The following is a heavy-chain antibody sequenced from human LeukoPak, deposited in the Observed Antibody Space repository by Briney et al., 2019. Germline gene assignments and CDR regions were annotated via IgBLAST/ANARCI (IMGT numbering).Heavy chain of an antibody. CDR2: IRSKIYGGTA. J-gene: IGHJ4*02. CDR3: TRDQTPYY. CDR1: GFTFGDYA. V-gene: IGHV3-49*04. Sequence: GRSLRLSCTASGFTFGDYAMTWVRQAPGKGLEWVGFIRSKIYGGTAEYAASVQSRFTISRDDSKGIAYLQMNSLKTEDTAVYYCTRDQTPYYWGQGTLVTVSS.